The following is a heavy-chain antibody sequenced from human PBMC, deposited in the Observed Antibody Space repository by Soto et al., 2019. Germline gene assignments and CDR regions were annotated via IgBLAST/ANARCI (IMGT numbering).Heavy chain of an antibody. D-gene: IGHD3-10*01. Sequence: VNVSCKXSGYTFTRYGISWVRQAPGQGLEWMGWISAYNGNTNYAQKLQGRVTMTTDTSTSTAYMELRSLRSDDTAVYYCARDLTMVRGAIPLRGDCYSDYWGQGTLVTVSS. J-gene: IGHJ4*02. CDR2: ISAYNGNT. V-gene: IGHV1-18*04. CDR1: GYTFTRYG. CDR3: ARDLTMVRGAIPLRGDCYSDY.